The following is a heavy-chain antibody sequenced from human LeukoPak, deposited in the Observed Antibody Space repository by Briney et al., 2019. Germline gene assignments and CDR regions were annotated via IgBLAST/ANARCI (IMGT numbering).Heavy chain of an antibody. J-gene: IGHJ2*01. Sequence: GGSLRLSCAASGFTFSSYEMNWVRQAPGKGLEWVSYISGSGTIKYYADSVKGRFTISRDNAKNSLYLQMDSLRAEDTAVYYCARDPSNRDWYFDLWGRGTLTVSS. D-gene: IGHD2/OR15-2a*01. V-gene: IGHV3-48*03. CDR1: GFTFSSYE. CDR2: ISGSGTIK. CDR3: ARDPSNRDWYFDL.